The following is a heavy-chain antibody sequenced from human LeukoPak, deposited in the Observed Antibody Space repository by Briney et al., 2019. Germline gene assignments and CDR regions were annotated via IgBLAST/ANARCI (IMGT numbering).Heavy chain of an antibody. J-gene: IGHJ4*02. V-gene: IGHV5-51*01. CDR3: VTGWRGDFYDPAHN. D-gene: IGHD2/OR15-2a*01. CDR2: IYPGDFDI. CDR1: GYTFTKDW. Sequence: GESLKISCKGSGYTFTKDWIGWVRQTPDKGLEWMAMIYPGDFDIRYSPSFQGQVSISVDKSINTAYLQWSSLKASDTAMYYCVTGWRGDFYDPAHNRGQGTLVTVSA.